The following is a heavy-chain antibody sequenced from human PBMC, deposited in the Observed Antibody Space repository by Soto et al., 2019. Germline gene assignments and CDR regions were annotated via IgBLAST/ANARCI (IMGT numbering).Heavy chain of an antibody. CDR2: IWFDDNR. D-gene: IGHD3-10*01. V-gene: IGHV3-30*19. Sequence: GGSLRLSCAASGFTFRNYGMHWVRQAPGKGLEWMAVIWFDDNRYYADSVKGRFTISRDNSKNTLYLQMNSLRAEDTAVYYCARDHGITMVRGVIIPHKTDHYYYYGMDVWGQGTTVTVSS. CDR1: GFTFRNYG. CDR3: ARDHGITMVRGVIIPHKTDHYYYYGMDV. J-gene: IGHJ6*02.